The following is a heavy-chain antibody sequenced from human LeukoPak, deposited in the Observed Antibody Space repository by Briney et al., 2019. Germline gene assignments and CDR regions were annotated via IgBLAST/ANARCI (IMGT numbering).Heavy chain of an antibody. CDR1: GFTFSRYG. V-gene: IGHV3-33*01. D-gene: IGHD3-10*01. CDR3: ARDRVHAMVRGVRRVMDV. CDR2: IWYGGSNK. Sequence: PGGSLRLSCAASGFTFSRYGMLWVRQAPGKGLEWVAVIWYGGSNKYYADSVKGRFTISRDNSKNTLYLHMNSQRAEDKAVYNCARDRVHAMVRGVRRVMDVWGKGTTVTVSS. J-gene: IGHJ6*03.